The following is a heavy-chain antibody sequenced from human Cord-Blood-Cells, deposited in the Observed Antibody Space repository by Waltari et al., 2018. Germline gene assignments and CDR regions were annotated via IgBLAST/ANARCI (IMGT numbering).Heavy chain of an antibody. Sequence: QVQLQQWGAGLLKPSETLSLTCAVYGGSFSGYYWSWIRQPQGKGLAWIGEINHSGSTNYNPSLKSRVTISVDTSKNQFSLKLSSVTAADTAVYYCARISVDIVATNDYWGQGTLVTVSS. CDR2: INHSGST. CDR1: GGSFSGYY. CDR3: ARISVDIVATNDY. D-gene: IGHD5-12*01. J-gene: IGHJ4*02. V-gene: IGHV4-34*01.